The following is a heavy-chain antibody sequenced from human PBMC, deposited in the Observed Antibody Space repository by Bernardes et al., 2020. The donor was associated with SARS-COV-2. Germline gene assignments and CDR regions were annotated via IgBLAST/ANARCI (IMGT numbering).Heavy chain of an antibody. CDR3: ARDRGEVMTLFGVVTGPQYCDF. J-gene: IGHJ4*02. Sequence: SEPLSLTCAVSGDSISNTFWSWIRQPPGRGMGWNAYISDSGSSDSNPSLKSRVTISVDTSKSQFSLELRSVTAADTAVYYCARDRGEVMTLFGVVTGPQYCDFWGQGTLVTVSS. CDR1: GDSISNTF. D-gene: IGHD3-3*01. V-gene: IGHV4-59*01. CDR2: ISDSGSS.